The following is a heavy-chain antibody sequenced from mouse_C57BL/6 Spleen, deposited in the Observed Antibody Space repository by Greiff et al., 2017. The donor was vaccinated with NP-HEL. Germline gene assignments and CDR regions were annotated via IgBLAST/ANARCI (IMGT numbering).Heavy chain of an antibody. Sequence: QVQLQQPGAELVKPGASVKMSCKASGYTFTSYWITWVRQRPGQGLEWIGDIYPGSGSTNYNEKFKSKATLTVDTSSSTAYMQLSSLTSEDSAVYYCARRAAQAIYAMDYWGQGTSVTVSS. V-gene: IGHV1-55*01. CDR2: IYPGSGST. J-gene: IGHJ4*01. CDR1: GYTFTSYW. D-gene: IGHD3-2*02. CDR3: ARRAAQAIYAMDY.